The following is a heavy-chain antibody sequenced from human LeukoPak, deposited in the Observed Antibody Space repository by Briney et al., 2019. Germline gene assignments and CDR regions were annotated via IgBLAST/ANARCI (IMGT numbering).Heavy chain of an antibody. V-gene: IGHV4-38-2*01. D-gene: IGHD3-22*01. Sequence: PSETLSLTCAVSGYSINSGYYWGWIRQPPGKGLEWIGSIFHSGITYYNPSLKSRVTISVDTSRTRFSLRLISVTAADTAVYYCASPSYDSSGYYYDTDAFDIWGQGTMVTVSS. J-gene: IGHJ3*02. CDR2: IFHSGIT. CDR1: GYSINSGYY. CDR3: ASPSYDSSGYYYDTDAFDI.